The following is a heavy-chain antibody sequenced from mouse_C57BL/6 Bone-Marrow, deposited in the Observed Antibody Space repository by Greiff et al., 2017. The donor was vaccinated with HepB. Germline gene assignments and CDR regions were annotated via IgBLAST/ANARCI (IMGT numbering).Heavy chain of an antibody. CDR3: ARDRPLYAMDY. V-gene: IGHV5-4*01. J-gene: IGHJ4*01. CDR2: ISDGGSYT. Sequence: VQLKQSGGGLVKPGGSLKLSCAASGFTFSSYAMSWVRQTPEKRLEWVATISDGGSYTYYPDNVKGRFTISRDNAKNNLYLQMSHLKSEDTAMYYCARDRPLYAMDYWGQGTSVTVSS. CDR1: GFTFSSYA.